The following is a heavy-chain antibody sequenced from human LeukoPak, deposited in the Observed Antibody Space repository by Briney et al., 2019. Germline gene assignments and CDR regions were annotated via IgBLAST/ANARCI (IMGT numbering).Heavy chain of an antibody. CDR3: ARGPYSSGWYCVDY. CDR1: GFTFSSYS. V-gene: IGHV3-21*01. J-gene: IGHJ4*02. Sequence: GGSLRLSCAASGFTFSSYSINWVRQAPGKGLEWVSSISSSSSYIYYADSVKGRFTISRDNAKNSLYLQMNSLRAEDTAVYYCARGPYSSGWYCVDYWGQGTLVTVSS. CDR2: ISSSSSYI. D-gene: IGHD6-19*01.